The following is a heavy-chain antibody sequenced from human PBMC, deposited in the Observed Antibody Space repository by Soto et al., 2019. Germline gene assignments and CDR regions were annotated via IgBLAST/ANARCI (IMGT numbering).Heavy chain of an antibody. J-gene: IGHJ5*02. CDR3: ARGHTRNPYNWFDP. CDR1: GGTFSSYA. D-gene: IGHD2-15*01. Sequence: GASVKVSGKASGGTFSSYAISWVRQAPGQGLEWMGGIIPIFGTANYAQKFQGRVTITADESTSTAYMELSSLRSEDTAVYYCARGHTRNPYNWFDPWGQGTLVTVSS. V-gene: IGHV1-69*13. CDR2: IIPIFGTA.